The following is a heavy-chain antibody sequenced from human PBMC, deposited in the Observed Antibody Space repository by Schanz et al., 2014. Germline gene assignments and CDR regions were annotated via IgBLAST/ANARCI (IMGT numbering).Heavy chain of an antibody. Sequence: QILLVQPGPEVKKPGASVTVSCKASGYDFHIYAYSWVRQAPGQGPEWIGWISGYTGDTKYAQKFQHRVNMTTDRTTSTVYMELRSLRFDDTAVYFCARDNGRIPAANSFDYWGQGSLVTDSP. CDR1: GYDFHIYA. V-gene: IGHV1-18*01. J-gene: IGHJ4*02. D-gene: IGHD1-26*01. CDR2: ISGYTGDT. CDR3: ARDNGRIPAANSFDY.